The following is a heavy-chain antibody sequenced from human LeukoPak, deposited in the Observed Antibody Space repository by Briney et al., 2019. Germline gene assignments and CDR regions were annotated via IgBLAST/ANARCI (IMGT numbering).Heavy chain of an antibody. D-gene: IGHD4-23*01. CDR1: GFTFSSYG. CDR3: AKGSTVVTPALDY. Sequence: GSVRLSCAASGFTFSSYGMHWVRQAPGKGLEWVAVISYDGSNKYYADSVKGRFTISRDNSKNTLYLQMNSLRAEDTAVYYCAKGSTVVTPALDYWGQGTLVTVSS. V-gene: IGHV3-30*18. J-gene: IGHJ4*02. CDR2: ISYDGSNK.